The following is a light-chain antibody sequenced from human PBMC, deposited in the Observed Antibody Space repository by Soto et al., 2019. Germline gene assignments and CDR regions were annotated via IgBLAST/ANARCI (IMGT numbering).Light chain of an antibody. Sequence: DIPMTQSPSTLSASVGDRVTISCRASENVNSWVAWHQQKPGKAPKLLIYKASTLESEVPSRFSGSGFGTEFTLTISSLQTDDFATYYCQQYNGHPLTFGGGTKVEIK. CDR3: QQYNGHPLT. V-gene: IGKV1-5*03. CDR2: KAS. J-gene: IGKJ4*01. CDR1: ENVNSW.